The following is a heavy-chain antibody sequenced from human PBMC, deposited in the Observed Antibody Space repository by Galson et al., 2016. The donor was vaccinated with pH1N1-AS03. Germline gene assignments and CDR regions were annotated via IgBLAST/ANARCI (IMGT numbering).Heavy chain of an antibody. J-gene: IGHJ4*02. D-gene: IGHD2-8*01. V-gene: IGHV3-30-3*01. CDR3: FEINNG. CDR2: ISYDGSNK. Sequence: SLRLSCAASGFTFSDFAMHWVRQAPGKGLDWVAVISYDGSNKYYEDSVKGRFTISRDNAKNSLYLQMNSLRAEDTAVYYCFEINNGGGQGTLVTVSS. CDR1: GFTFSDFA.